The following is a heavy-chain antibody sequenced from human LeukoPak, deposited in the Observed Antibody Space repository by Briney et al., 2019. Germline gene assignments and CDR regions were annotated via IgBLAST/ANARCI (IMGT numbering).Heavy chain of an antibody. V-gene: IGHV1-8*02. Sequence: ASVKVSCKASGYTFTNYYIHWVRQAPGQGLEWMGWMNPKSGNTGYAPKFQGRVTMTRNTSIDTAFMELKSLSFEDTAVYYCAKATTTIAAVPHNPWGQGTLVTVSS. D-gene: IGHD6-13*01. CDR2: MNPKSGNT. CDR3: AKATTTIAAVPHNP. CDR1: GYTFTNYY. J-gene: IGHJ5*02.